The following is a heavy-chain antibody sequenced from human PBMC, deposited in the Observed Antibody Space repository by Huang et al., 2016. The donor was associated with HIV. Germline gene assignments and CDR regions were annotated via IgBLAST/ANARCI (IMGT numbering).Heavy chain of an antibody. D-gene: IGHD3-10*02. V-gene: IGHV4-59*11. J-gene: IGHJ3*01. Sequence: QVQLQESGPGLVKPSETLSLICSVSGGAITSHYWSWIRQSPGKGLEWIGYIHESGSTKYNPARKSRVTMSVDPSKSQFSLGLTSVTAADTAVYFCARDAAYVRGPARPPRDSSDAWGRGTVVTVSS. CDR3: ARDAAYVRGPARPPRDSSDA. CDR2: IHESGST. CDR1: GGAITSHY.